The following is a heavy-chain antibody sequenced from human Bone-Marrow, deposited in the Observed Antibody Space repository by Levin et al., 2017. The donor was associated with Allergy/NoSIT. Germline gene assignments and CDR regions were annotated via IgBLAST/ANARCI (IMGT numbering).Heavy chain of an antibody. CDR1: GFTFSSYA. D-gene: IGHD2-15*01. CDR3: AKDSPRYCSGGSCYSGVD. CDR2: ISGSGGST. Sequence: GGSLRLSCAASGFTFSSYAMSWVRQAPGKGLEWVSAISGSGGSTYYADSVKGRFTISRDNSKNTLYLQMNSLRAEDTAVYYCAKDSPRYCSGGSCYSGVDWGQGTLVTVSS. J-gene: IGHJ4*02. V-gene: IGHV3-23*01.